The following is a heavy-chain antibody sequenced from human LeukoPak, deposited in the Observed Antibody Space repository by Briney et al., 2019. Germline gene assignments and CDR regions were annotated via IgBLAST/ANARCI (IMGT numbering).Heavy chain of an antibody. CDR1: GFTFSSYE. J-gene: IGHJ3*02. V-gene: IGHV3-48*03. D-gene: IGHD5-12*01. CDR3: ARDEDYSGYDFRADAFDI. CDR2: ISSSGTTI. Sequence: GGSLRLSCAASGFTFSSYEMNWVRQAPGKGLEWISHISSSGTTIYYADSVKGRFTISRGNAKNSLYLQMNSLRAEDTAVYYCARDEDYSGYDFRADAFDIWGQGTMVTVSS.